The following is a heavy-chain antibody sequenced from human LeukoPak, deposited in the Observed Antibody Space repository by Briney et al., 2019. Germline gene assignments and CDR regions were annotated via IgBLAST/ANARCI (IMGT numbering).Heavy chain of an antibody. CDR2: IYYSGSS. CDR1: GGSISSGSYY. CDR3: ARNIAVAGTASLSGFDY. D-gene: IGHD6-19*01. Sequence: PSETLSLTCTVSGGSISSGSYYWGWIRQPPGKGLEWIGNIYYSGSSYYNPSLKSRVTISIDTSKNQFSLKLSSVTAADTAVYYCARNIAVAGTASLSGFDYWGQGTLVTVSS. J-gene: IGHJ4*02. V-gene: IGHV4-39*07.